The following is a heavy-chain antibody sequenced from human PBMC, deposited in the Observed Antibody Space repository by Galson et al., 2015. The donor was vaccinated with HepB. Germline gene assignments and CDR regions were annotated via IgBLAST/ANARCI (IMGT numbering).Heavy chain of an antibody. CDR1: GFTFSSYW. CDR3: ASILSDFTIFGVVIYNGMDV. CDR2: INSDGSST. Sequence: SLRLSCAASGFTFSSYWMHWVRQAPGKGLVWVSRINSDGSSTSYADSVKGRFTISRDNAKNTLYLQMNSLRAEDTAVYYCASILSDFTIFGVVIYNGMDVWGQGTTVTVSS. V-gene: IGHV3-74*01. D-gene: IGHD3-3*01. J-gene: IGHJ6*02.